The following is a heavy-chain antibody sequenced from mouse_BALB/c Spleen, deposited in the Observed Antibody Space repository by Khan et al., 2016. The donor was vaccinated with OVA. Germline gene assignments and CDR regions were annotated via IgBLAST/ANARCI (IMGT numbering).Heavy chain of an antibody. J-gene: IGHJ4*01. CDR2: ISYSGST. Sequence: EVQLQESGPGLVKPSQSLSLTCTVTGYSITSNYAWNWIRQFPGNKLEWMGYISYSGSTNYNPSLKSRISITRDTSKNQFFLQLNSVTTEDTARYYCARENYYGYAMDYWGQGTSITVSS. D-gene: IGHD1-1*01. CDR3: ARENYYGYAMDY. V-gene: IGHV3-2*02. CDR1: GYSITSNYA.